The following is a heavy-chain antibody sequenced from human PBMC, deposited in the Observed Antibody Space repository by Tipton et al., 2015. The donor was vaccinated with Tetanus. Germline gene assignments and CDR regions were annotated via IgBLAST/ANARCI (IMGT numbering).Heavy chain of an antibody. CDR3: ARDQARGARGWNYFGY. CDR2: IYYSGST. Sequence: TLSLTCTVSGGSISSGGYYWSWIRQHPGKGLEWIGEIYYSGSTYYNPSLKSRVNPSVDTSKNQFYLKLNFVTAAGTAGYYCARDQARGARGWNYFGYWGQETLVPVSS. CDR1: GGSISSGGYY. D-gene: IGHD1-26*01. V-gene: IGHV4-31*03. J-gene: IGHJ4*02.